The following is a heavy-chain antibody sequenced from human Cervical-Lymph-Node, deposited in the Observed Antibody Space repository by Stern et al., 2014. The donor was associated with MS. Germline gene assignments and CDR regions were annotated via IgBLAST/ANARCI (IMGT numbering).Heavy chain of an antibody. V-gene: IGHV1-2*06. CDR1: GYTFTGLY. CDR2: INPNSGGT. D-gene: IGHD1-20*01. CDR3: ARGGPVIAGHSGWFDP. Sequence: VQLVESGAELKKPGASVKVSCQASGYTFTGLYIHWVRQAPGQGLEWVGRINPNSGGTIYAEKFQGRVTMTRDTSTSTVYMDLSSLRSDDTAVFYCARGGPVIAGHSGWFDPWGQGTLGTVSS. J-gene: IGHJ5*02.